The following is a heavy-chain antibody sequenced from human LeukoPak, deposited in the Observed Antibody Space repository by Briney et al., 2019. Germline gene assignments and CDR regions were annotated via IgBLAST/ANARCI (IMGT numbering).Heavy chain of an antibody. CDR3: ARDDYDTSGYDQGPYYFNGMDV. V-gene: IGHV1-46*01. J-gene: IGHJ6*02. CDR2: INPSGGST. CDR1: GYTFTNYY. D-gene: IGHD3-22*01. Sequence: ASVKVSCKASGYTFTNYYMHWVRQAPGQGLECMGIINPSGGSTSYAQKFQGRVTMTRDTSTSTVYMELSSLRSEDTAVYFCARDDYDTSGYDQGPYYFNGMDVWGQGTTVTVAS.